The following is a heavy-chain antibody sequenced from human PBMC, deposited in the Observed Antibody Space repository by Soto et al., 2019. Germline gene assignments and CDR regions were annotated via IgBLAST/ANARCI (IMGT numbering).Heavy chain of an antibody. CDR1: GGSFSDSY. J-gene: IGHJ4*02. CDR3: ASLYGDYVDY. CDR2: INHSGST. V-gene: IGHV4-34*01. Sequence: QVQLQQWGAGLLKPSETLSLTCAFSGGSFSDSYWSWIRQPPGKGLEWIGEINHSGSTNYSPSLKSRVTMSVDASKNQFSLTLTSVTAADTAVYYCASLYGDYVDYWVQGTLVTVSS. D-gene: IGHD4-17*01.